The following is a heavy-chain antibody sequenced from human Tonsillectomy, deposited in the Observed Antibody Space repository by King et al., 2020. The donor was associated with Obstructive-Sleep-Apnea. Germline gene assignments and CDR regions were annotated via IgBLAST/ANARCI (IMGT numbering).Heavy chain of an antibody. CDR2: ISGSGGST. CDR1: GFTFSSYA. CDR3: AKEPPEVIVLVPWRAYDAFDI. Sequence: EVQLVESGGGLVQPGGSLRLSCAASGFTFSSYAMSWVRQAPGKGLEWVSAISGSGGSTYYADSVKGRFTISRDNSKNTLYLQMNSLRAEDTAVYYCAKEPPEVIVLVPWRAYDAFDIWGPGTMVTVSS. J-gene: IGHJ3*02. D-gene: IGHD3-22*01. V-gene: IGHV3-23*04.